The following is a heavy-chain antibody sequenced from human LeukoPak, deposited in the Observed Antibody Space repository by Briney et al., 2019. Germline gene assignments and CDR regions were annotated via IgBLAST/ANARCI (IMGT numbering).Heavy chain of an antibody. D-gene: IGHD5-24*01. CDR1: GGSFGSYY. V-gene: IGHV4-34*01. CDR3: ARGHWGGYNRFDY. J-gene: IGHJ4*02. Sequence: SETLSLTCAVSGGSFGSYYWTWIRQSPGNGLEWIGQIDHTGTTAYNPSLKTRVTISLDTSKTQFSVNVTSLTAADTAVYYCARGHWGGYNRFDYWGRGTQVTVSS. CDR2: IDHTGTT.